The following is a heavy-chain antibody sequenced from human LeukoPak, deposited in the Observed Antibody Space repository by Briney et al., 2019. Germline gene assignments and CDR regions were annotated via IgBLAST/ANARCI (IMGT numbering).Heavy chain of an antibody. Sequence: SETLSLTCTVSGGSISSYYWSWIRQPPGKGLEWIGYIYYSGSTNYNPSLKSRVTISVDTSKNQFSLKLSSVTAADTAVYYCARGPLPNDRAPAPYYYYYYMDVWGKGTTVTVSS. J-gene: IGHJ6*03. CDR2: IYYSGST. D-gene: IGHD1-1*01. CDR1: GGSISSYY. V-gene: IGHV4-59*01. CDR3: ARGPLPNDRAPAPYYYYYYMDV.